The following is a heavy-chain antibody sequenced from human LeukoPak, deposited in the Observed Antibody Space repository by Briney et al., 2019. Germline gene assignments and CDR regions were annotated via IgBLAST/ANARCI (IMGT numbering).Heavy chain of an antibody. Sequence: PGGSLRLSCAGSGSTFSTYAMAWVRQAPGKGLEWVSSITNAAGTTSHADSVKGRFTISRDNSKNTLYLQMNSLRGEDTAVYYCAKDGLSGYNFDYWGQGTLVTVSS. CDR3: AKDGLSGYNFDY. CDR1: GSTFSTYA. CDR2: ITNAAGTT. J-gene: IGHJ4*02. D-gene: IGHD5-24*01. V-gene: IGHV3-23*01.